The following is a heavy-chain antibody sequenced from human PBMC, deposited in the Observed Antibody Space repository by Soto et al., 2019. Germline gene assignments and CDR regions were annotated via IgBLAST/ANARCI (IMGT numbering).Heavy chain of an antibody. CDR2: IRSKPYGGTT. D-gene: IGHD1-1*01. Sequence: EVQVVESGGGLVQPGRSLRLSCTASGYIFGDYAMSWFRQAPGKGLEWVGFIRSKPYGGTTEYVASVEGRFTVSRDESKTIAYLQMNSLKTEDTAVYYCTRWKESYSDYWGQGTLVTVSS. V-gene: IGHV3-49*03. CDR1: GYIFGDYA. CDR3: TRWKESYSDY. J-gene: IGHJ4*02.